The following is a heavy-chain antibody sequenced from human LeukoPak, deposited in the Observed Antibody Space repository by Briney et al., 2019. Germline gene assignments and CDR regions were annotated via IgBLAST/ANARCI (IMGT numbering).Heavy chain of an antibody. CDR3: ARAVKYRSGPLTDLLPYYFDY. CDR1: GYTFTSNY. Sequence: ASVKVSCTAFGYTFTSNYMHWVRQGPEQRLEWMGWINTGNGNTKYSQEFQGRVTITRDTSANTAYMELSSLRSEDMAVYYCARAVKYRSGPLTDLLPYYFDYWGQGTLVTVSS. V-gene: IGHV1-3*03. J-gene: IGHJ4*02. CDR2: INTGNGNT. D-gene: IGHD6-19*01.